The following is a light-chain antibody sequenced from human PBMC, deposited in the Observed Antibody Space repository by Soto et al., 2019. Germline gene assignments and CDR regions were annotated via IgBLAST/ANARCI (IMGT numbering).Light chain of an antibody. CDR3: QLLVSFPLA. CDR2: AAS. J-gene: IGKJ4*01. V-gene: IGKV1-9*01. CDR1: QSISSH. Sequence: DIQLTQSPSFLSASVGDRVTITCRASQSISSHVAWYRQKSGKAPMLLIYAASTLQSGVPSRFSGSGSGTEFTLTISSLHPEDFATYCCQLLVSFPLAFGGGTTVEI.